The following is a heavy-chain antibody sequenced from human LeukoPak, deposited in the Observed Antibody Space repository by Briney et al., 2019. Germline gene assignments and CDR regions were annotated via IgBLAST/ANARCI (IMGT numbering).Heavy chain of an antibody. CDR2: ISGSGVST. CDR3: ASLIAAAGTGD. CDR1: GFTFRGYE. D-gene: IGHD6-13*01. J-gene: IGHJ4*02. Sequence: GGSLRLSCAASGFTFRGYEMNWVRQAPGKGLEWVSGISGSGVSTYYADSVKGRFTISRDNSKNTLYLQMNSLRAEDTAVYYCASLIAAAGTGDWGQGTLVTVSS. V-gene: IGHV3-23*01.